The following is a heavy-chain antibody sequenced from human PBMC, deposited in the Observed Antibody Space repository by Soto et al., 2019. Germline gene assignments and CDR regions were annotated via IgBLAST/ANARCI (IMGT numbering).Heavy chain of an antibody. CDR2: IYPGDSDT. Sequence: PGESLKISCKGSGYSFTSYWIGWVRQMPGKGLEWMGIIYPGDSDTRYSPSFQGQVTISADKSISTAYLQWSSLKASDTAMYYCARRGGDIVATDGMDVWGQGTTVTVSS. J-gene: IGHJ6*02. CDR1: GYSFTSYW. D-gene: IGHD5-12*01. CDR3: ARRGGDIVATDGMDV. V-gene: IGHV5-51*01.